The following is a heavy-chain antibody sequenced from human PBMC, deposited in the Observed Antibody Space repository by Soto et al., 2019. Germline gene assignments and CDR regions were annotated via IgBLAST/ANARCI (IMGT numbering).Heavy chain of an antibody. V-gene: IGHV3-7*05. Sequence: EVQLVESGGDLVQPGGSLRLSCAASGFTLSSYWMKWVRQAPGKGLEWVSNIKEDGSEKYYVDSVKGRFTIARDNAKNSLYLQMNSLRVEETAVYYCAREGPEEGTGGFDYWGQGTMVTVSS. D-gene: IGHD2-8*02. J-gene: IGHJ4*02. CDR2: IKEDGSEK. CDR3: AREGPEEGTGGFDY. CDR1: GFTLSSYW.